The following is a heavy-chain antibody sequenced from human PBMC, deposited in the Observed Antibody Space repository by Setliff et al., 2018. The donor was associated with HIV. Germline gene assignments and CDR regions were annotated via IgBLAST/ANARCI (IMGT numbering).Heavy chain of an antibody. Sequence: SETLSLTCAVSGYSISTNEWWGWIRQPPGKGLAWIGYISNSGKIYYDPSLNSRVTLSADTSKNQLSLKLTSVTAADTAVYYCARSLLPSITVAGTIGYWGQGSLVTVSS. CDR1: GYSISTNEW. D-gene: IGHD6-19*01. CDR3: ARSLLPSITVAGTIGY. V-gene: IGHV4-28*05. CDR2: ISNSGKI. J-gene: IGHJ4*02.